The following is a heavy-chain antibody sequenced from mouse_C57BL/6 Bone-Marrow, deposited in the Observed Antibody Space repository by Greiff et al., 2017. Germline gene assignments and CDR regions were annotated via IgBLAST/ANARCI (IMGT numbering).Heavy chain of an antibody. J-gene: IGHJ4*01. Sequence: QVQLQQSGAELVRPGTSVKVSCKASGYAFTNYLIEWVKQRPGQGLEWIGVINPGSGGTNYNEKFQGKATLTAEKYSSTAYMQLSSLTSEDSAVYFCARYPYTAMDYWGQGTSVTVSS. CDR3: ARYPYTAMDY. CDR2: INPGSGGT. D-gene: IGHD2-10*01. CDR1: GYAFTNYL. V-gene: IGHV1-54*01.